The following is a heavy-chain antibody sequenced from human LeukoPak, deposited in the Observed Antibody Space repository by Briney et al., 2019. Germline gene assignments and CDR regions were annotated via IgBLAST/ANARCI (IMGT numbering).Heavy chain of an antibody. CDR3: ARDIERIQLWSAPDY. V-gene: IGHV3-30-3*01. CDR1: GFTFSSYA. Sequence: GGSLRLSCAASGFTFSSYAMHWVRQAPGKGLEWVAVISYDGSNKYYADSVKGRFTISRDNSKNTLYLQMNSLRAEDTAVYYCARDIERIQLWSAPDYWGQGTLVTVSS. D-gene: IGHD5-18*01. CDR2: ISYDGSNK. J-gene: IGHJ4*02.